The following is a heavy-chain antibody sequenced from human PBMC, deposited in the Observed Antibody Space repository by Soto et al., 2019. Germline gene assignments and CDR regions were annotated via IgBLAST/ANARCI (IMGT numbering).Heavy chain of an antibody. CDR1: GYTFTSYG. J-gene: IGHJ3*02. D-gene: IGHD3-22*01. V-gene: IGHV1-18*01. CDR3: ERDMQWLFRDAFDI. Sequence: ASVKVSCKASGYTFTSYGISWVRQAPGQGLEWMGWISAYNGNTNYAQKLQGRVTMTTDTSTSTAYMELRSLRSDDTDVYYCERDMQWLFRDAFDIWGQGTMVTVSS. CDR2: ISAYNGNT.